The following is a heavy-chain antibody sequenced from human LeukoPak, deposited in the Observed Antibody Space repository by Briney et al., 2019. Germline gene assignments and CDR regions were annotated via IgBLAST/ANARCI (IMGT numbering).Heavy chain of an antibody. V-gene: IGHV3-7*01. CDR1: GFIFSSYW. J-gene: IGHJ4*02. Sequence: GGSPRLSCTTSGFIFSSYWMSWVRQAPGKGLEWVANIRPDGSEKQYVDSMKGRFTISRDNAQNSVYLHMNSLTAEDTAVYYCARFSRSAQSYWGQGTLVTVSS. CDR3: ARFSRSAQSY. D-gene: IGHD2-15*01. CDR2: IRPDGSEK.